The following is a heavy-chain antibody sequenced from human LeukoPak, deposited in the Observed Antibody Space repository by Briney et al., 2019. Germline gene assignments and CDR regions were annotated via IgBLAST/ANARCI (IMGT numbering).Heavy chain of an antibody. CDR3: ARDRSPGFDY. Sequence: ASVKVSCKASGGTFSSYAISWVRQAPGQGLEWMGGIIPIFGTANYAQEFQGRVTITADESTSTAYMELSSLRSEDTAVYYCARDRSPGFDYWGQGTLVTVSS. D-gene: IGHD3-16*02. J-gene: IGHJ4*02. CDR2: IIPIFGTA. CDR1: GGTFSSYA. V-gene: IGHV1-69*13.